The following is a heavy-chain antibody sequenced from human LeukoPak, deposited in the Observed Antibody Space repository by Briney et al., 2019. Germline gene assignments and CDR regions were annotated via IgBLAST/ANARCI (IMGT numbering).Heavy chain of an antibody. D-gene: IGHD1-14*01. Sequence: GGSLRLSCAAYGFTFSSYWMHWVRQAPGKGLVWVSRIYIDGSSTSYADSVKGRFTISRNNAKNMLYLQMNSLRDEDTAVYYCARGLDGSFDYWGLGTLVTVSS. CDR3: ARGLDGSFDY. V-gene: IGHV3-74*01. J-gene: IGHJ4*02. CDR2: IYIDGSST. CDR1: GFTFSSYW.